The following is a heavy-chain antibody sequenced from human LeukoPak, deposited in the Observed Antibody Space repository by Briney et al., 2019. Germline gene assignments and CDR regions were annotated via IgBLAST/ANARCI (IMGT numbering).Heavy chain of an antibody. CDR1: GFTLSGSA. J-gene: IGHJ3*02. CDR2: IRSKANNYAT. Sequence: GGSLRLSCAASGFTLSGSAMHWVRQASGKGLEWVGRIRSKANNYATAYAASVKGRFTISRDDSKNTAYLQMNSLKTEDTAVYYCTRHPYYYDNSNAFDIWGQRTMVTVSS. D-gene: IGHD3-22*01. V-gene: IGHV3-73*01. CDR3: TRHPYYYDNSNAFDI.